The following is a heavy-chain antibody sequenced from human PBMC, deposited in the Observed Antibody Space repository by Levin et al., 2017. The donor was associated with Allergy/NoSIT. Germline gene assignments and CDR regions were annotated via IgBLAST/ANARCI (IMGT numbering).Heavy chain of an antibody. CDR3: ARTGSRNGYDPFDY. CDR2: IKHDGSET. J-gene: IGHJ4*02. Sequence: PGESLKISCAASGFTFSSYWMTWVRQAPGKGLEWVANIKHDGSETNCVDSVKGRFTISKDNAKNSLYLQMNSLRAEDTAVYYCARTGSRNGYDPFDYWGQGTLVTVSS. D-gene: IGHD5-12*01. CDR1: GFTFSSYW. V-gene: IGHV3-7*01.